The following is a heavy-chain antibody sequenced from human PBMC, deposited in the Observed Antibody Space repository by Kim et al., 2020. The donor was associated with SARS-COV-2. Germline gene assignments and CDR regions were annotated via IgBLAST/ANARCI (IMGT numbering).Heavy chain of an antibody. Sequence: SETLSLTCTVSGGSISSYYWSWIRQPPGKGLEWIGYIYYSGSTNYNPSLKSRVTISVDTSKNQFSLKLSSVTAADTAVYYCARHKRGTGGAFDIWGQGTMVTVSS. CDR3: ARHKRGTGGAFDI. V-gene: IGHV4-59*08. J-gene: IGHJ3*02. CDR1: GGSISSYY. CDR2: IYYSGST. D-gene: IGHD1-1*01.